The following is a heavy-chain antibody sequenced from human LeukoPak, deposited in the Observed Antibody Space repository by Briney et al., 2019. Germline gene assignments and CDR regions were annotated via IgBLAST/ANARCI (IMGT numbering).Heavy chain of an antibody. CDR1: GFTFNNYA. CDR2: ISGSGGST. Sequence: PGGSLRLSCAASGFTFNNYAMSWVRQAPGKGLEWVSAISGSGGSTNYADSVKGRFTISRDNSKNMLYLQLNSLRADDTAVYYCARGAAPDLYYFDYWAQGTLVTVSS. CDR3: ARGAAPDLYYFDY. D-gene: IGHD6-13*01. J-gene: IGHJ4*02. V-gene: IGHV3-23*01.